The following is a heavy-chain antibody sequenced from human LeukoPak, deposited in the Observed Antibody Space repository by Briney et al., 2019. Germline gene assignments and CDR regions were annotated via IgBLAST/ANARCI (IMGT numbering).Heavy chain of an antibody. CDR2: ISGSGGST. CDR1: GFTFSSYA. V-gene: IGHV3-23*01. J-gene: IGHJ3*02. D-gene: IGHD6-6*01. CDR3: AKRPYSSSGAFDI. Sequence: GGSLRLSCAASGFTFSSYAMSWVRPAPGKGLEWVSAISGSGGSTYYADSVKGRFTISRDSSKNTLYLQMNSLRAEDTAVYYCAKRPYSSSGAFDIWGQGTMVTVSS.